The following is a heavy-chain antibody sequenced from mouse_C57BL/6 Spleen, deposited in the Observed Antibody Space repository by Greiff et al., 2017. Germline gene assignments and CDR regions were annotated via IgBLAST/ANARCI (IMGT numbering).Heavy chain of an antibody. CDR1: GYTFTDYY. J-gene: IGHJ2*01. D-gene: IGHD4-1*01. V-gene: IGHV1-26*01. Sequence: EVQLQQSGPELVKPGASVKISCKASGYTFTDYYMNWVKQSHGKSLEWIGDINPNNGGTSYNQKFKGKATLTVDKSSSTAYMELRSQTSEDSAVYYCARGRLGRFDYWGQGTTLTVSS. CDR3: ARGRLGRFDY. CDR2: INPNNGGT.